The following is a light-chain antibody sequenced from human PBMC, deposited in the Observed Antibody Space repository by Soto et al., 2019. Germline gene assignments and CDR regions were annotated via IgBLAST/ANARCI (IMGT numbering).Light chain of an antibody. V-gene: IGLV2-14*01. Sequence: QSALTQPASVSGSPGQSITISCNGTSSDVGGYNYVSWYQQHPGKAPKLMIYEVSKRPSGVSNRFSGSKSGNTASLTISGLHAEDEAAYYCSSYTSSSTLYVFGTGTKLTVL. CDR3: SSYTSSSTLYV. J-gene: IGLJ1*01. CDR2: EVS. CDR1: SSDVGGYNY.